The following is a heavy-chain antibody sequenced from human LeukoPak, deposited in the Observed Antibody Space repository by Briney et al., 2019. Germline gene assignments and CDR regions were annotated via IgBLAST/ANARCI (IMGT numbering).Heavy chain of an antibody. J-gene: IGHJ4*02. Sequence: PSETLSLTCTVSGDSISSYYWSWIRQPPGKGLEWIGYIYYSGSTNYNPSLKSRVTISVDTSKNQFSLKLSSVTAADTAMYYCARADSSGYYFHYFDYWGQGTLVTASS. CDR3: ARADSSGYYFHYFDY. V-gene: IGHV4-59*08. CDR1: GDSISSYY. CDR2: IYYSGST. D-gene: IGHD3-22*01.